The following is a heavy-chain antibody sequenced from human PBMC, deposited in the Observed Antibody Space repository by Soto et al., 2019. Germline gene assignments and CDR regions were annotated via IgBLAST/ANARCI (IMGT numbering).Heavy chain of an antibody. D-gene: IGHD2-15*01. V-gene: IGHV4-59*01. CDR2: IYYSGST. J-gene: IGHJ5*02. CDR3: ESLLCSGGTSSPFHPFPS. Sequence: SETLSLTCTVSGGSISSYYWSWIRQPPGKGLEWIGYIYYSGSTNYNPSLKSRVTISVDTSKNQFSLKLSSVTAADTAVYYCESLLCSGGTSSPFHPFPSWAQGTLVTVS. CDR1: GGSISSYY.